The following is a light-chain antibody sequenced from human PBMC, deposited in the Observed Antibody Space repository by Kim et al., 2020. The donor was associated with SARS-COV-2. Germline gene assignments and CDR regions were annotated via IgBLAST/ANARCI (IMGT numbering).Light chain of an antibody. CDR1: QSVSSN. CDR3: QQYNNWRWT. CDR2: GAS. J-gene: IGKJ1*01. V-gene: IGKV3-15*01. Sequence: VSPGERATLSCRASQSVSSNLAWYQQKPGQAPRLLIYGASTRATGIPARFSCSGSGTEFTLTISSLQSEDFAVYYCQQYNNWRWTFGQGTKVDIK.